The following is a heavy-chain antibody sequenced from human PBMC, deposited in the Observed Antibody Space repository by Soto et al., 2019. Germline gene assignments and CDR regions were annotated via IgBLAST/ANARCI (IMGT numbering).Heavy chain of an antibody. D-gene: IGHD4-17*01. V-gene: IGHV3-30*18. J-gene: IGHJ4*02. CDR2: ISYVESNK. CDR1: GFAFSGHG. CDR3: EKGKDYGDF. Sequence: QVQLVESGGGVVQPGRSLRLSCAASGFAFSGHGMHWVRQAPGKGLEWVALISYVESNKYYADSVKGRFTISRDNSKNTLYLQMNSLRADDTAVYYCEKGKDYGDFGGQGTLVTVSS.